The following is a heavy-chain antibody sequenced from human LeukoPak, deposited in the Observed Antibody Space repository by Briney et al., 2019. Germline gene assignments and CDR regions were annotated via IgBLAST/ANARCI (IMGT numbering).Heavy chain of an antibody. D-gene: IGHD2-2*01. J-gene: IGHJ5*02. V-gene: IGHV4-4*07. CDR3: ARSAVPAAIVNWFDP. CDR2: IYTSGST. Sequence: SETLSPTCTVPGGSISSYYWSWIRQPAGKGLEWIGRIYTSGSTNYNPSLKSRVTMSVDTSKNQFSLKLSSVTAADTAVYYCARSAVPAAIVNWFDPWGQGTLVTVSS. CDR1: GGSISSYY.